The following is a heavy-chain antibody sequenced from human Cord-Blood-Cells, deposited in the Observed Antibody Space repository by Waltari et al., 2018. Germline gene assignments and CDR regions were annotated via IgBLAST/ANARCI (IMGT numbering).Heavy chain of an antibody. D-gene: IGHD6-6*01. CDR2: IRYDESNK. CDR3: AKAASEYSSPWCVDY. Sequence: QVQLVESGGGVVQPGGSLRLSCAASGFTFSSYGMHWVRQAPGKGLEWVAFIRYDESNKYYADSVKGRFTISRDNSKNTLYLQMNSLRAEDTAVYYCAKAASEYSSPWCVDYWGQGTLVTVSS. CDR1: GFTFSSYG. J-gene: IGHJ4*02. V-gene: IGHV3-30*02.